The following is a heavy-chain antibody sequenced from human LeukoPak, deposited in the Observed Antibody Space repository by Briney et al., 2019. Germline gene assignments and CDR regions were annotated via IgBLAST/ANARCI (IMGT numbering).Heavy chain of an antibody. CDR2: ISYDGSNK. CDR3: AMFGYSGYDYNY. V-gene: IGHV3-30*03. Sequence: GGSLRLSCAASGFTFSSYGMHWVRQAPGKGLGWVAVISYDGSNKYYADSVKGRFTTSRDNSKNTLYLQMNSLRAEDTAVYYCAMFGYSGYDYNYWGQGTLVTVSS. D-gene: IGHD5-12*01. J-gene: IGHJ4*02. CDR1: GFTFSSYG.